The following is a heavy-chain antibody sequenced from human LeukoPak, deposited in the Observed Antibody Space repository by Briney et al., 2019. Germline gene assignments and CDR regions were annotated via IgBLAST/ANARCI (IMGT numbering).Heavy chain of an antibody. D-gene: IGHD4-11*01. V-gene: IGHV3-21*01. CDR1: GFTFSSYS. CDR3: ASKFYSNYLMDV. Sequence: PGGSLRLSRAASGFTFSSYSMNWVRQAPGKGLEWVASISSSSSYIYYADSVKGRFTISRENAKNSLYLQMNSLRAEATAVYYCASKFYSNYLMDVWRKGTTVTVSS. J-gene: IGHJ6*04. CDR2: ISSSSSYI.